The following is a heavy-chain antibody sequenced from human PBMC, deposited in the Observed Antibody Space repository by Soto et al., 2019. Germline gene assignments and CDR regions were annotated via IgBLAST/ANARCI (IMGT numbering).Heavy chain of an antibody. V-gene: IGHV6-1*01. Sequence: SQTLSLTCAISGDSVSSIRATWNWIRQPPSRGLEWLGRTYYRSRWSNDYALSVKSRITINPDTSKNQFSLQLNSVTVDDTAVYFCVRDHNWAFDYWAPGTLVTVSS. J-gene: IGHJ4*02. D-gene: IGHD1-1*01. CDR1: GDSVSSIRAT. CDR2: TYYRSRWSN. CDR3: VRDHNWAFDY.